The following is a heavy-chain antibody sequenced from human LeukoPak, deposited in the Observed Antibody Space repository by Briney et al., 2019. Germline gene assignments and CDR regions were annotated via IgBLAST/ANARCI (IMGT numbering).Heavy chain of an antibody. Sequence: SETLSLTCAVYGGSFSGYYWSWIRQPPGKGLEWIGEINHSGSTNYNPSLKGRVTISVDTSKNQFSLKLSSVTAADTAVYYCARVWFGGAFDIWGQGTMVTVSS. J-gene: IGHJ3*02. CDR2: INHSGST. CDR3: ARVWFGGAFDI. D-gene: IGHD3-10*01. V-gene: IGHV4-34*01. CDR1: GGSFSGYY.